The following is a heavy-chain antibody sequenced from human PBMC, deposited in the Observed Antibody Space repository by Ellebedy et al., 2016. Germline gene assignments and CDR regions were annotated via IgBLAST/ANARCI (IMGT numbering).Heavy chain of an antibody. Sequence: GGSLRLXCTASGFTFGDYAMSWIRQAPGKGLEWVSYISSSGSTIYYADSVKGRFTISRDNSKNTLYLQMNSLRAEDTAVYYCAKDGFGELLLAFDIWGQGTMVTVSS. V-gene: IGHV3-11*04. CDR3: AKDGFGELLLAFDI. CDR2: ISSSGSTI. J-gene: IGHJ3*02. D-gene: IGHD3-10*01. CDR1: GFTFGDYA.